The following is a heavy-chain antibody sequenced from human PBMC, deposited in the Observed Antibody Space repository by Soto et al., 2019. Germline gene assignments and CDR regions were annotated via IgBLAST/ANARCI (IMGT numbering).Heavy chain of an antibody. J-gene: IGHJ4*02. CDR2: IYYSGST. CDR3: AGIPTYYDILTGPDQR. CDR1: GGSISSSSYY. Sequence: SETLSLTCTVSGGSISSSSYYWGWIRQPPGKGLEWIGSIYYSGSTYYNPSLKSRVTISVDTSKNQFSLKLSSVTAADTAAYYCAGIPTYYDILTGPDQRWGQGTRVTVSS. D-gene: IGHD3-9*01. V-gene: IGHV4-39*07.